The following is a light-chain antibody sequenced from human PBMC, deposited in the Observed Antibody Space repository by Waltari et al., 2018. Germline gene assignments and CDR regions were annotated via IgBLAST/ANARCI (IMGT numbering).Light chain of an antibody. V-gene: IGKV2D-29*02. Sequence: DIVMTQTPLSLSVIPGQPASISCKSSQSLLQSDGKTYSYWILQRPGQSPQRLIYEVSKRYSGVPDRFSGSGSATDFTLMISRVEAEDVGVYYCMQAVQLPITFGPGTKVDIK. CDR1: QSLLQSDGKTY. J-gene: IGKJ3*01. CDR2: EVS. CDR3: MQAVQLPIT.